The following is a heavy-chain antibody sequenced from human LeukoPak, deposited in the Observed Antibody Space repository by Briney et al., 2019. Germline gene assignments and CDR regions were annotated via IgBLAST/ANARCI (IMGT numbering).Heavy chain of an antibody. V-gene: IGHV3-30*02. D-gene: IGHD2-15*01. CDR1: GFTFSNYG. J-gene: IGHJ6*03. Sequence: GGSLRLSCAASGFTFSNYGMHWVRQAPGKWLEWVAFIRYDGSNKYFADSLKGRFTISRDNSKNTLYLQMNSLRPEDTAVYYCAKDWRRIVVVGPITRHGNYMDVWGKGTTVTISS. CDR3: AKDWRRIVVVGPITRHGNYMDV. CDR2: IRYDGSNK.